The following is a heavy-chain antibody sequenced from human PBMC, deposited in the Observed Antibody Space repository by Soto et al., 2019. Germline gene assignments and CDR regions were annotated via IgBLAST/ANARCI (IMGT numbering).Heavy chain of an antibody. CDR1: GGSISSGGYY. CDR3: ARGREYCSGGSCYKYYFDY. CDR2: IYYSGST. J-gene: IGHJ4*02. D-gene: IGHD2-15*01. Sequence: PSETLSLTCTVSGGSISSGGYYWSWIRQHPGKGLEWIGYIYYSGSTYYNPSLKSRVTISVDTSKNQFSLKLSSVTAADTAVYYCARGREYCSGGSCYKYYFDYWGQGTLVTVSS. V-gene: IGHV4-31*03.